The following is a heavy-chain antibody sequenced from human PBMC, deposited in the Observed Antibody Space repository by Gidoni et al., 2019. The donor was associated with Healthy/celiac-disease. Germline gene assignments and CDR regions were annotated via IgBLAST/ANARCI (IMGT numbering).Heavy chain of an antibody. Sequence: QVQLQESGSGLVKPSETLSLTCTVSGYSISSCYYWGWLRQPPGKRREWTGCSYHSGSSYYNPSLKSRVTISVDTAKNQFSLKLSSVTAADTAVYYWARHIRDSSGWYPYYFDYWGQGTLVTVSS. J-gene: IGHJ4*02. V-gene: IGHV4-38-2*02. D-gene: IGHD6-19*01. CDR3: ARHIRDSSGWYPYYFDY. CDR2: SYHSGSS. CDR1: GYSISSCYY.